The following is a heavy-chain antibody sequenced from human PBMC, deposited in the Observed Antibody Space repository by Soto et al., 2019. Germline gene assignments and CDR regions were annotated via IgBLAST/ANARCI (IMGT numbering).Heavy chain of an antibody. D-gene: IGHD4-17*01. CDR1: GGSVNNRTYY. CDR2: VYYSGTT. J-gene: IGHJ4*02. CDR3: ARTTAVPNTLRSRYYFDY. Sequence: SETLSLTCSVSGGSVNNRTYYWSWIRQPPGKRLEWNGYVYYSGTTNYNPSLKSRVSISVDTSKNQFSLSLSSVTAADTALYYCARTTAVPNTLRSRYYFDYWGQGTLVTVSS. V-gene: IGHV4-61*01.